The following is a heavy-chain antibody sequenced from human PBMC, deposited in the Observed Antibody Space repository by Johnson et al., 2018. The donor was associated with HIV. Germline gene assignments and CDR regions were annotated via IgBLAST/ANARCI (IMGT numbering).Heavy chain of an antibody. CDR1: GFIFSSYW. CDR2: IKQDGSEE. Sequence: EVQLVESGGGVVQPGGSLRLSCAAPGFIFSSYWMSWVRQAPGKGLEWVANIKQDGSEEYYVDSVKGRFTISRDNAKNSLYLQMNSLRAEDTAVYYCATSGDKYSSNWGDAFDIWGQGTMVTVSS. CDR3: ATSGDKYSSNWGDAFDI. J-gene: IGHJ3*02. V-gene: IGHV3-7*01. D-gene: IGHD6-13*01.